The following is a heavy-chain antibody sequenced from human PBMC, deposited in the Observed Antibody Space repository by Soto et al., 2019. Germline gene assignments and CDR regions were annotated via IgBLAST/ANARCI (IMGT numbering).Heavy chain of an antibody. D-gene: IGHD3-22*01. CDR1: GYNFTANW. V-gene: IGHV5-10-1*01. Sequence: GESLKISCKTSGYNFTANWIAWVRQVPGKGLEYMGRIDPDDSYSNYSPSFEGHVTLSVDKSVNTAFLQWSSLKAPDTAMYYCARLYETSNYYFLAWFDPWGQGTLVTVSS. J-gene: IGHJ5*02. CDR2: IDPDDSYS. CDR3: ARLYETSNYYFLAWFDP.